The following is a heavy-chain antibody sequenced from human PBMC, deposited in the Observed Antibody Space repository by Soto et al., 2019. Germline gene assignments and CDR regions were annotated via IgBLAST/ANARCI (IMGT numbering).Heavy chain of an antibody. Sequence: EVQLVESGGGLVQPGGSLRLSCAASGFTFSSYWMSWVRQAPGKGLEWEANIKKDGSENYYVDSVKGRFTISRDNAKXXXXXXXXXXXXXXXXXXXXXXXXXXXRFLLRYWGQGTLVTVSS. V-gene: IGHV3-7*01. CDR1: GFTFSSYW. CDR3: XXXXXXXRFLLRY. CDR2: IKKDGSEN. J-gene: IGHJ4*02. D-gene: IGHD4-17*01.